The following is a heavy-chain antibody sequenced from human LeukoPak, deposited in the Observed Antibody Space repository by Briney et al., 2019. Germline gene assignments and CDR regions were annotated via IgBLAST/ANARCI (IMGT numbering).Heavy chain of an antibody. V-gene: IGHV1-69*13. J-gene: IGHJ4*02. CDR1: GGTFISYA. CDR2: IIPIFGTA. CDR3: ARGRRWLSPAFDY. Sequence: SVKVSCKASGGTFISYAISWVRQAPGQGLEWMGGIIPIFGTANYAQKFQGRVTITADESTSTTYMELSSLRSEDTAVYYCARGRRWLSPAFDYWGQGTLATVSS. D-gene: IGHD6-19*01.